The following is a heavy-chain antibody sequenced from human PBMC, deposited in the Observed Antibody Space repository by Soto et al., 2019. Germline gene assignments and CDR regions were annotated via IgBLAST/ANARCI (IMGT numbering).Heavy chain of an antibody. CDR2: ISAYNGNT. Sequence: GASVKVSCKASGYTFTSYGISWVRQAPGQGLEWMGWISAYNGNTNYAQKLQGRVTMTTDTSTSTAYVELRSLRSDDTAVYYCAREGYYDSSGYYFWVFDPWGQGTLVTVSS. D-gene: IGHD3-22*01. V-gene: IGHV1-18*01. J-gene: IGHJ5*02. CDR3: AREGYYDSSGYYFWVFDP. CDR1: GYTFTSYG.